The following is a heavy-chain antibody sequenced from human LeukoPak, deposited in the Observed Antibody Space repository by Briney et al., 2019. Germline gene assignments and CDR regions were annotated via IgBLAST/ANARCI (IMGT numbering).Heavy chain of an antibody. J-gene: IGHJ4*02. CDR3: ATPPSWMGATKGHFDY. CDR1: GFTFSSYG. Sequence: GGSLRLSCAASGFTFSSYGMHWVRQAPGKGLEWVAFIRYDGSNKYYADSVKGRFTISRDNSKNTLYLQMNSLRAEDTAVYYCATPPSWMGATKGHFDYWGQGTLVTVSS. D-gene: IGHD1-26*01. V-gene: IGHV3-30*02. CDR2: IRYDGSNK.